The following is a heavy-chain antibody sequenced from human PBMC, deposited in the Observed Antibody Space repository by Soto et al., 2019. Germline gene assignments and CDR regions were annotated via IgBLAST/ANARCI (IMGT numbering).Heavy chain of an antibody. CDR2: SKNKADSYTT. Sequence: EVQLVESGGGLVQPGGSLRLSCAASGFTFSDHYMDWVRQAPGNGLEWVGRSKNKADSYTTEYAASVKGRFTISSDGSKHSLFLQMNSLKRDATALYYCTVWGWGNDFGAAWGQGILVTVSS. CDR3: TVWGWGNDFGAA. J-gene: IGHJ4*02. CDR1: GFTFSDHY. V-gene: IGHV3-72*01. D-gene: IGHD3-16*01.